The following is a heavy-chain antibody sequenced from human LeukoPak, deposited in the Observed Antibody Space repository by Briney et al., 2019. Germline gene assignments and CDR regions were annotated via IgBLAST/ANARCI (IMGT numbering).Heavy chain of an antibody. Sequence: ASVTVSCTASGYTFTGYYMHWVRQAPGQGLEWMGWINPNSGGTNYAQKFRGRVTMTRDTSISTAYMELSRLRSDDTAVYYCAKVRRNRLWFGENYYFDYWGQGTLVTVSS. CDR3: AKVRRNRLWFGENYYFDY. CDR2: INPNSGGT. J-gene: IGHJ4*02. V-gene: IGHV1-2*02. D-gene: IGHD3-10*01. CDR1: GYTFTGYY.